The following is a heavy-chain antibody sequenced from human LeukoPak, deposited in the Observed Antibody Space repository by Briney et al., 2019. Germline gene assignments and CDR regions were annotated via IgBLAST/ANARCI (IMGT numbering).Heavy chain of an antibody. Sequence: GGSLRLSCAASGFTFSSYVMNWVRQAPGKGLEWVSGISDSGGGTYYADSVKGRFTISRDNSKNTLYLQMNSLRAEDTAVYYCARQYSYGSRAFDYWGQGTLVTVSS. CDR1: GFTFSSYV. CDR2: ISDSGGGT. D-gene: IGHD5-18*01. J-gene: IGHJ4*02. CDR3: ARQYSYGSRAFDY. V-gene: IGHV3-23*01.